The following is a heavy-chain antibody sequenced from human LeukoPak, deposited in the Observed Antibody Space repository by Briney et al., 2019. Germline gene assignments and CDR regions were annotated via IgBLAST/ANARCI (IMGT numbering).Heavy chain of an antibody. CDR2: ISYDGNSE. Sequence: GGSLRLSCAASGFTFSNYALHWVRQAPGKGLEWVAVISYDGNSENAADSVKGRFTISRDNSKNTVSLEMNSLRAEDTAVYYCARCTVPGWYPRGMDVGGGGTTVTVSS. CDR1: GFTFSNYA. CDR3: ARCTVPGWYPRGMDV. D-gene: IGHD2-15*01. V-gene: IGHV3-30*04. J-gene: IGHJ6*03.